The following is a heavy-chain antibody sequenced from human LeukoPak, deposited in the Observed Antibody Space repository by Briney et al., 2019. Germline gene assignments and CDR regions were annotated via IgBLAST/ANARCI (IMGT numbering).Heavy chain of an antibody. D-gene: IGHD3-9*01. J-gene: IGHJ4*02. Sequence: GGSLRLSCVASGFTFTSYAMNWVRQAPGMGLEWVSGISHSGDRTYYADSVKGRFTISRDNSKNTLYLQMNFLRAEDTAVYYCAKTRATGFFVDFDYWGQGTLVTVSS. CDR2: ISHSGDRT. CDR3: AKTRATGFFVDFDY. CDR1: GFTFTSYA. V-gene: IGHV3-23*01.